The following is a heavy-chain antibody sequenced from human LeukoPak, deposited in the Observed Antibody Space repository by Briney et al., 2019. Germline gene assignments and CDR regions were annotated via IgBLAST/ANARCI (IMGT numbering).Heavy chain of an antibody. CDR2: ISGSGGST. Sequence: PGGSLRLSCAASGFTFSSYAMSWVRQAPGKGLEWVSAISGSGGSTYYADSVKGRFTISRDNSKNTLYLQMNSLRAEDTAVYYCAKGLSNIVVVPAAYWGQGTLVTVSS. CDR3: AKGLSNIVVVPAAY. J-gene: IGHJ4*02. V-gene: IGHV3-23*01. D-gene: IGHD2-2*01. CDR1: GFTFSSYA.